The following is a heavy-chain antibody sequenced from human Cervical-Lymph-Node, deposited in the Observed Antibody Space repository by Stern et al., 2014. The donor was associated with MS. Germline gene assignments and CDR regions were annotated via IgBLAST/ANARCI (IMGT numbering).Heavy chain of an antibody. CDR1: GFTFADYG. V-gene: IGHV3-20*01. CDR3: ARAFCTGGVCYSFPFYGMDV. Sequence: DVQLVESGGGVVRPGRSLRLPCAASGFTFADYGMSCVRQGPGKGLERVAAINWDGGSAVYAGSVQGRFTISRDNAKNSLYLQMNSLRAEDTDLYNCARAFCTGGVCYSFPFYGMDVWGQGTTVTVSS. D-gene: IGHD2-8*02. J-gene: IGHJ6*02. CDR2: INWDGGSA.